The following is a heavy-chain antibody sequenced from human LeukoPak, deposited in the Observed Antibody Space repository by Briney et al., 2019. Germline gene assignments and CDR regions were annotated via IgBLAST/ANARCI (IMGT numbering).Heavy chain of an antibody. CDR3: AKCFRTTVTTVDY. CDR2: ISASGAST. Sequence: GGSLRLSXAASGLTFSSYAMNWVRQAPGKGLEWVSAISASGASTSYADSVKGRFTISRNNSKNTLFMQMNSLRAEDTAIYYCAKCFRTTVTTVDYWGQGTLVTVSS. D-gene: IGHD4-17*01. CDR1: GLTFSSYA. J-gene: IGHJ4*02. V-gene: IGHV3-23*01.